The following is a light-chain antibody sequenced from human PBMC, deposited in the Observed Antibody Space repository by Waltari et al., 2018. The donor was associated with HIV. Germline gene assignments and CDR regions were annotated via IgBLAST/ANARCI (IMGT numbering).Light chain of an antibody. Sequence: AMPLTQSPSSLSASLGDRVTLTCRASQGVRNALALYQQKPGRPPKLLIYDASTLESGVPSRFSGSVSGTDFNLTISNLQPEDSATYYWQQFRSYPRTFGQGATLEIK. CDR2: DAS. CDR3: QQFRSYPRT. V-gene: IGKV1-13*02. CDR1: QGVRNA. J-gene: IGKJ2*01.